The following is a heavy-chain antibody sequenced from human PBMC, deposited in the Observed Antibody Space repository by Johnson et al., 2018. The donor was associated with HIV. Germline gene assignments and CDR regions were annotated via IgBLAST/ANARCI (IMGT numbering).Heavy chain of an antibody. D-gene: IGHD4-23*01. V-gene: IGHV3-33*01. Sequence: QVQLVESGGGLVQPGGSLRLSCVASGFAFSSYGMHWVRQAPGKGLEWVAIIWYDGSNKYYADSVKGRFTISRDNAKNSLYLQMSSLRAEDTTIYYCARALRWPNAFDIWGQGTMVTVSS. CDR1: GFAFSSYG. CDR2: IWYDGSNK. CDR3: ARALRWPNAFDI. J-gene: IGHJ3*02.